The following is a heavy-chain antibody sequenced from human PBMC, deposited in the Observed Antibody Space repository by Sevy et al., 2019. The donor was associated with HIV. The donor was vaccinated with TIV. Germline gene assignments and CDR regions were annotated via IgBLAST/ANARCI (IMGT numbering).Heavy chain of an antibody. J-gene: IGHJ4*02. Sequence: GGSLRLSCAASGFPVSSNYMSWVRQAPGKGLEWVSVIYRDGSKYHADPVKGRFTSSRDNSKNTLYLQMNSLGVEDTVVYYCAGGKSGYGYGLDYWGQGTLVTVSS. CDR1: GFPVSSNY. CDR2: IYRDGSK. CDR3: AGGKSGYGYGLDY. V-gene: IGHV3-66*01. D-gene: IGHD5-18*01.